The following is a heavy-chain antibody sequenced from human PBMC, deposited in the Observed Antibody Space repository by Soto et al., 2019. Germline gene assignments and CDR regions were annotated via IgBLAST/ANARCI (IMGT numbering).Heavy chain of an antibody. CDR3: ARGINYYDSSGDSWFDP. D-gene: IGHD3-22*01. CDR2: MNPNNGNT. J-gene: IGHJ5*02. CDR1: GYTFTSHD. Sequence: ASVKVSCKASGYTFTSHDINWVRQATGQGLEWMGWMNPNNGNTKYSQKLQGRVTITRDTSASTAYMELSSLRSEDTAVYYCARGINYYDSSGDSWFDPWGQGTLVTVSS. V-gene: IGHV1-8*01.